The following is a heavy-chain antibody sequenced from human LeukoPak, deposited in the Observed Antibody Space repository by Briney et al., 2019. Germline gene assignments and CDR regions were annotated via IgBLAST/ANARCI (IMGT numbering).Heavy chain of an antibody. D-gene: IGHD3-9*01. CDR1: GFTFDDYA. V-gene: IGHV3-9*01. Sequence: GGSLRLSCAASGFTFDDYAMHWVRQAPGKGLEWVSGISWNSGSIGYADSVKGRFTISRDNAKNSLYLQMNSLRAEDTAVYYCASAHSPSYDILTGYYAFDYWGQGTLVTVSS. J-gene: IGHJ4*02. CDR3: ASAHSPSYDILTGYYAFDY. CDR2: ISWNSGSI.